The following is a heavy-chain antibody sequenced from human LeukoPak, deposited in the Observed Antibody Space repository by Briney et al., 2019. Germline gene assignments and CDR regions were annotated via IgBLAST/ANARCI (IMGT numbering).Heavy chain of an antibody. J-gene: IGHJ2*01. Sequence: GGSLRLSCAVSGFTFNYYEMHWVRQALGKRLEWVSAIRTTGDTHYPDSVKGRFAMSREDAKNSVHLQMNTLRAGDTAVYYCARGVSYYYDNSGHPGWYFDLWGRGTLVTVSS. CDR3: ARGVSYYYDNSGHPGWYFDL. V-gene: IGHV3-13*01. D-gene: IGHD3-22*01. CDR1: GFTFNYYE. CDR2: IRTTGDT.